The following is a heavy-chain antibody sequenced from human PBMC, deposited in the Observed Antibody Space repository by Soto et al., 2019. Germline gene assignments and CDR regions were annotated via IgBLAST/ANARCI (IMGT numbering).Heavy chain of an antibody. CDR1: GYTFTGYY. CDR2: INPNSGGT. J-gene: IGHJ4*02. D-gene: IGHD2-15*01. CDR3: ARGIGYCSGGSCYLPLDY. V-gene: IGHV1-2*04. Sequence: QVQLVQSGAEVKKPGASVKVSCKASGYTFTGYYMHWVRQAPGQGLEWMGWINPNSGGTNHAQKFQGWVTMTRDTSISTAYMELSRLRSDDTAVYYCARGIGYCSGGSCYLPLDYWGQGTLVTVSS.